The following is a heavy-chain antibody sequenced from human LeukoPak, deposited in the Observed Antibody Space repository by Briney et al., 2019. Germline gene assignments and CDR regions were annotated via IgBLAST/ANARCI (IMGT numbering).Heavy chain of an antibody. D-gene: IGHD1-7*01. CDR1: GGSFSGYY. CDR3: AFTTGNYYLVY. J-gene: IGHJ4*02. CDR2: INHSGST. Sequence: SETLSLTCVVYGGSFSGYYWSWIRQPPGKGLEWIGEINHSGSTNYNPSLKSRVTVSVDSSKNQFSLKLSSVTAADTAMYYCAFTTGNYYLVYWGQGTLVTVSS. V-gene: IGHV4-34*01.